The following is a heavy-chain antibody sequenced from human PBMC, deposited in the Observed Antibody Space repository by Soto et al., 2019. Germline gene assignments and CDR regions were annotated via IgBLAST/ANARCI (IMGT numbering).Heavy chain of an antibody. CDR3: ARVPQWGSGSSRWFDP. CDR1: GGSISSGGYY. CDR2: IYYGGST. J-gene: IGHJ5*02. Sequence: SETLSLTCTVSGGSISSGGYYWSWIRQHPGKGLEWIGYIYYGGSTYYNPSLKSRVTISVDTSKNQFSLKLSSVTAADTAVYYCARVPQWGSGSSRWFDPWGQGTLVTVSS. D-gene: IGHD3-10*01. V-gene: IGHV4-31*03.